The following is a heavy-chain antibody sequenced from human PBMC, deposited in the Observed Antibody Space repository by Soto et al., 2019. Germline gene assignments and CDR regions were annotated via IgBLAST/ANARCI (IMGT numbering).Heavy chain of an antibody. V-gene: IGHV3-30*03. CDR3: ARQKIVVVPDAFDI. CDR1: GFTFSSYG. CDR2: ISFDGSNK. Sequence: GESLKISCAASGFTFSSYGMHWVRQAPGKGLEWVAAISFDGSNKYYADSVKGRFTISRDNPKNTLYLQMSSLRAEDTAVYYCARQKIVVVPDAFDIWGQGTMVTVSS. J-gene: IGHJ3*02. D-gene: IGHD3-22*01.